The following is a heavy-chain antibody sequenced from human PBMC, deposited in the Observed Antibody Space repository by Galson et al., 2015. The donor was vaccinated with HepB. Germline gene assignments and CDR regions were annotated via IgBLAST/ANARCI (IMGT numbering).Heavy chain of an antibody. CDR3: ARSTYDSSGYYYSYFDY. J-gene: IGHJ4*02. V-gene: IGHV5-51*03. CDR1: GYSFTSYW. D-gene: IGHD3-22*01. Sequence: QSGAEVKKPGESLKISCKGSGYSFTSYWIGWVRQMPGKGLEWMGIIYPGDSDTRYSPSFQGQVTISADKSISTAYLQWSSLKASDTAMYYCARSTYDSSGYYYSYFDYWGQGTLVTVSS. CDR2: IYPGDSDT.